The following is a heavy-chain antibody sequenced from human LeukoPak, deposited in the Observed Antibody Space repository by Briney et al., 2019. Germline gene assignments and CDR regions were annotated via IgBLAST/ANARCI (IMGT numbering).Heavy chain of an antibody. CDR3: ARGGGLDV. Sequence: GGSLRLSCAASGFTFSSYWMNWARQAPGKGLEWVASINHNRSVNYYVDSVKGRCTISRDNAKNSLFLQLSNLRAEDTAVYFCARGGGLDVWGQGPTVTVSS. J-gene: IGHJ6*02. CDR1: GFTFSSYW. CDR2: INHNRSVN. V-gene: IGHV3-7*03. D-gene: IGHD3-16*01.